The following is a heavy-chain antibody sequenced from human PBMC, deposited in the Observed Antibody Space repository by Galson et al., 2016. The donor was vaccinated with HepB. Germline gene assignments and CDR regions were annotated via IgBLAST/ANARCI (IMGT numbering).Heavy chain of an antibody. J-gene: IGHJ6*02. V-gene: IGHV3-30*03. D-gene: IGHD3-3*01. CDR1: GFTFSTYG. CDR3: ARSEWLLSDGLDV. CDR2: ISNDGSDK. Sequence: SLRLSCAASGFTFSTYGMHWVRQAPGKGLEWVAVISNDGSDKYYADSVKGRFTTPRDNSKNRLYLQMNSLRAADTAVYYCARSEWLLSDGLDVWGQGTTVTVSS.